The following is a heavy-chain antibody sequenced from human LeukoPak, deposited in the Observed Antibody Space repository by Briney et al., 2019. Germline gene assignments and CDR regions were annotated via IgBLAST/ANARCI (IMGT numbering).Heavy chain of an antibody. J-gene: IGHJ2*01. Sequence: ASVKVSCKASGYTFTSYDINWVRQAIGQGLEWMGWMNPNSGNTGYAQKFQGRVTITRNTSISTAYMELSSLRSEDTAVYYCARARKYCSSTSCRRYFDLWGRGTLVTVSP. CDR2: MNPNSGNT. CDR1: GYTFTSYD. CDR3: ARARKYCSSTSCRRYFDL. V-gene: IGHV1-8*03. D-gene: IGHD2-2*01.